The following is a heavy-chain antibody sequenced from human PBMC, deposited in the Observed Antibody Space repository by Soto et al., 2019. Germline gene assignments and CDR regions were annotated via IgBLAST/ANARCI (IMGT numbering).Heavy chain of an antibody. CDR3: ARSPQYSSGWNGGFDY. V-gene: IGHV4-59*01. CDR2: IFYGGHT. CDR1: GDFLTTYY. J-gene: IGHJ4*02. Sequence: PSETLSLTCVVSGDFLTTYYWSWIRQSPGKGLEWIGYIFYGGHTNYNPSLRGRATISVDTSKNQFSLKLSSVTAADTAVYYCARSPQYSSGWNGGFDYWGQGTLVTVSS. D-gene: IGHD6-19*01.